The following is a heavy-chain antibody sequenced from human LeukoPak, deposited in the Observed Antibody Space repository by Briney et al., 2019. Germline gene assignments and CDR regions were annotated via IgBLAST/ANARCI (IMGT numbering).Heavy chain of an antibody. J-gene: IGHJ4*02. CDR2: FDPEDGET. CDR3: ATGGSGSYYELDY. V-gene: IGHV1-24*01. CDR1: GYTLTELY. D-gene: IGHD3-10*01. Sequence: ASVKVSCKVSGYTLTELYMHWVRQAPGNGLEGMVGFDPEDGETIYAQKFQSSVTMTDDTPTDTAYMELSSMRSEDSVVYYCATGGSGSYYELDYWGQGTLVTVSS.